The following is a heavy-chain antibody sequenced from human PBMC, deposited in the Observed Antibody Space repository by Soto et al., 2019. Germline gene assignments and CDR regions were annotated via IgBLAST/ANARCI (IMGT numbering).Heavy chain of an antibody. D-gene: IGHD6-13*01. CDR2: IYPGDSDT. J-gene: IGHJ3*02. CDR3: ARRYSSSWYLPGFDAFDI. CDR1: GYSFTSYW. Sequence: PGKSLKISCKGSGYSFTSYWIGWVRQMPGKGLEWMGIIYPGDSDTRYSPSFQGQVTISADKSISTAYLQWSSLKASDTAMYYCARRYSSSWYLPGFDAFDIWGQGTMVTVSS. V-gene: IGHV5-51*01.